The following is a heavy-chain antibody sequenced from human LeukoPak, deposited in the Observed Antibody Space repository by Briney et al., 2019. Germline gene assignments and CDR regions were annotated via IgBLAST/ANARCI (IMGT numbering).Heavy chain of an antibody. CDR3: ATKGIPPAAQRNSVYYYYYMDV. J-gene: IGHJ6*03. CDR2: KNPNSGNT. D-gene: IGHD2-2*01. CDR1: GYTFTSYD. Sequence: GASVKVSCKASGYTFTSYDINWVRQATGQGLEWMGWKNPNSGNTGYAQKFQGRVTMTRNTSISTAYMELSSLRSEDTAVYYCATKGIPPAAQRNSVYYYYYMDVWGKGTTVTVSS. V-gene: IGHV1-8*01.